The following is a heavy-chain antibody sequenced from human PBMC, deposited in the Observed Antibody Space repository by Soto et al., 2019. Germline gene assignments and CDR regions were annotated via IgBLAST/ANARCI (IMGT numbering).Heavy chain of an antibody. V-gene: IGHV3-48*02. D-gene: IGHD1-1*01. CDR2: IGRSSSTI. Sequence: EVPLVESGGGLVQPGGSLRLSCAASGFSFSTYSMSWVCQAAGKGLEWISYIGRSSSTIYYADSMKGRFTISRDNVKNSMYLRMNSLMDEDTAVYYCARVQTGSLGTFDYWGQGTLVTVSS. CDR1: GFSFSTYS. J-gene: IGHJ4*02. CDR3: ARVQTGSLGTFDY.